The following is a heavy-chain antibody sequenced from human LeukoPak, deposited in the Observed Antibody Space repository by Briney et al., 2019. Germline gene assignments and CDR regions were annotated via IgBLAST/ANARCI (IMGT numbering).Heavy chain of an antibody. CDR3: AKDIVATTDQDAFDI. CDR1: GGSFSGYY. Sequence: PSETLSLTCAVYGGSFSGYYWSWIRQPPGKGLEWIGEINHSGSTNYNPSLKSRVTISVDTSKNQFSLKLSSVTAADTAAYYCAKDIVATTDQDAFDIWGQGTMVTVSS. V-gene: IGHV4-34*01. J-gene: IGHJ3*02. CDR2: INHSGST. D-gene: IGHD5-12*01.